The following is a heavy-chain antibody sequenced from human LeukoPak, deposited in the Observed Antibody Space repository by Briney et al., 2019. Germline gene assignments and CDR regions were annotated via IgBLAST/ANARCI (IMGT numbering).Heavy chain of an antibody. J-gene: IGHJ4*02. CDR1: GFTFSTNG. Sequence: GGSQRLSCAASGFTFSTNGMHWVRQAPGKGLEWVAFIRYDGSNKYYADSVKGRFTISRDNPKNTLYLQMNSLRAEDTAVYYCAKDQPYSSSWYSFDYWGQGTLVTVSS. D-gene: IGHD6-13*01. V-gene: IGHV3-30*02. CDR3: AKDQPYSSSWYSFDY. CDR2: IRYDGSNK.